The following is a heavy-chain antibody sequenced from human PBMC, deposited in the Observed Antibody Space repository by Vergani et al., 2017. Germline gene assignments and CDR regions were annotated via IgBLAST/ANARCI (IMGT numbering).Heavy chain of an antibody. CDR1: GYTFTGYY. J-gene: IGHJ5*02. V-gene: IGHV1-2*02. CDR2: INPNSGGT. D-gene: IGHD2-2*01. Sequence: QVQLVQSGAEVKKPGASVKVSCKASGYTFTGYYMHWVRQAPGQGLEWMGWINPNSGGTNYAQKLQGRVTMTRDTSIRTAYMELSRLRSDDTAVYYCARDYGYCSSTSCPNWFDPWGQGTLVTVSS. CDR3: ARDYGYCSSTSCPNWFDP.